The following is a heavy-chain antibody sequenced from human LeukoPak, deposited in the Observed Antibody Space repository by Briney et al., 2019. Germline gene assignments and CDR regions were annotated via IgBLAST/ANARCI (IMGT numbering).Heavy chain of an antibody. J-gene: IGHJ4*02. CDR3: ARDLLYCSSTSCYGFYFDY. CDR2: ISAYKGNT. Sequence: ASVTVSFKASGYTFTNYGISWVRQAAGQGLEWMGWISAYKGNTNYAQKLQGRVTMTTDTSTSTAYMELRSLRSDDTAVYYCARDLLYCSSTSCYGFYFDYWGQGTLVTVSS. CDR1: GYTFTNYG. D-gene: IGHD2-2*01. V-gene: IGHV1-18*01.